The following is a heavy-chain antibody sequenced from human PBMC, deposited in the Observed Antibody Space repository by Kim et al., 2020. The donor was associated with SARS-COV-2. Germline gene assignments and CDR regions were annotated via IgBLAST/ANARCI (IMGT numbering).Heavy chain of an antibody. CDR2: IRSKAYGGTT. CDR1: GFTFGDYA. Sequence: GGSLRLSCTASGFTFGDYAMSWVRQAPGKGLECVGFIRSKAYGGTTEYAASVKGRFTISRDDSKSIAYLQMNSPKTEDTAVYYCTRDFHPNYYDSSGYYSLYYYYGMDVWGQGTTVTVSS. CDR3: TRDFHPNYYDSSGYYSLYYYYGMDV. V-gene: IGHV3-49*04. D-gene: IGHD3-22*01. J-gene: IGHJ6*02.